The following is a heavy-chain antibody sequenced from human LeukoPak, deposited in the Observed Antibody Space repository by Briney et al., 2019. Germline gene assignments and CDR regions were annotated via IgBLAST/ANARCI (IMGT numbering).Heavy chain of an antibody. V-gene: IGHV1-18*01. CDR3: ARPLYSVVVTALDY. CDR2: ISAYNGNT. Sequence: ASVKVSCKASGYTFTSYGISWVRQAPGQGLEWMGWISAYNGNTNYAQKLQGRVTMTTDTSTSTAYMELWSLRSDDTAVYYCARPLYSVVVTALDYWGQGTLVTVSS. J-gene: IGHJ4*02. CDR1: GYTFTSYG. D-gene: IGHD2-21*02.